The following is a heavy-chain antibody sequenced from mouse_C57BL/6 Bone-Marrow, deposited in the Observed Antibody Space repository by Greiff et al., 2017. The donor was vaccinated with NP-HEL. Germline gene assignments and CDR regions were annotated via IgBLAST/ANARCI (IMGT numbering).Heavy chain of an antibody. CDR2: IDPENGDT. J-gene: IGHJ3*01. V-gene: IGHV14-4*01. CDR1: GFNIKDDY. Sequence: LQQSGAELVRPGASVKLSCTASGFNIKDDYMHWVKQRPEQGLEWIGWIDPENGDTEYASKFQGKATITADTSSNTAYLQLSSLTSEDTAVYYCTTHTPLYYYGSSPFAYWGQGTLVTVSA. D-gene: IGHD1-1*01. CDR3: TTHTPLYYYGSSPFAY.